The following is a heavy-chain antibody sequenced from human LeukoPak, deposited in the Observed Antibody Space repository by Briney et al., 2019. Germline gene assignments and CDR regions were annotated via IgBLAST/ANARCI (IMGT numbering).Heavy chain of an antibody. CDR1: GFTFSSYA. J-gene: IGHJ4*02. V-gene: IGHV3-23*01. CDR2: ISGSGGST. Sequence: GGSLRLSCAASGFTFSSYAMSWVRQAPGKGLEWVPAISGSGGSTYYADSVKGRFTISRDNSKNTLYLQMNSLRAEDTAVYYCARHKAAAASPSFDYWGQGTLVTVSS. D-gene: IGHD6-13*01. CDR3: ARHKAAAASPSFDY.